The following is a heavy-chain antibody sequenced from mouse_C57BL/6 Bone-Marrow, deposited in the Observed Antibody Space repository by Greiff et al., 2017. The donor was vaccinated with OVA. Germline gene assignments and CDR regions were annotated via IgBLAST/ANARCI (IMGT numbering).Heavy chain of an antibody. CDR3: ARWGTAQATLFDY. V-gene: IGHV5-6*01. Sequence: VQLKESGGDLVKPGGSLKLSCAASGFTFSSYGMSWVRQTPDKRLEWVATISSGGSYTYYPDSVQGRFTISRDNAKNTLYLQMSSLKSEDTAMYYCARWGTAQATLFDYWGQGTTLTVSS. J-gene: IGHJ2*01. CDR1: GFTFSSYG. CDR2: ISSGGSYT. D-gene: IGHD3-2*02.